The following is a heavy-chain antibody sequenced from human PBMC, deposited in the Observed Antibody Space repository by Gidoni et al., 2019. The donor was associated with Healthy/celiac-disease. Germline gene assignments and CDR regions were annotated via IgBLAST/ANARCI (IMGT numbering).Heavy chain of an antibody. CDR2: IYYSGST. D-gene: IGHD2-15*01. V-gene: IGHV4-31*03. CDR1: GGSISSGGYY. J-gene: IGHJ5*02. Sequence: QVQLQESGPGLVKPSQTLSLTCTVSGGSISSGGYYWSWIRQHPGKGLEWIGYIYYSGSTYYNPSLKSRVTISVDTSNNQFSLKLSSVTAADTAVYYCAREDCSGGSCYPRRGWFDPWGQGTLVTASS. CDR3: AREDCSGGSCYPRRGWFDP.